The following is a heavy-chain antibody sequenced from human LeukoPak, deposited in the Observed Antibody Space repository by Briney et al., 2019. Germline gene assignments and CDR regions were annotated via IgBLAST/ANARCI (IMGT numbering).Heavy chain of an antibody. V-gene: IGHV3-7*01. Sequence: GGSLRLSCAASGFTFSSYWMSWVRQAPGKGLEGVANIKQHGSEKYYVDSVKGRFTISRDNAKNSLYLQMNSLRAEDTAVYYCARDYYGWFFDYWGQGTLVTVSS. CDR3: ARDYYGWFFDY. D-gene: IGHD3-10*01. CDR1: GFTFSSYW. CDR2: IKQHGSEK. J-gene: IGHJ4*02.